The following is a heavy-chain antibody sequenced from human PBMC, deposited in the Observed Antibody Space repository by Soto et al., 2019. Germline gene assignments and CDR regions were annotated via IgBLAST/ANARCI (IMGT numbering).Heavy chain of an antibody. CDR2: ISYDGSNK. J-gene: IGHJ4*02. CDR1: GFTFSSYA. V-gene: IGHV3-30-3*01. CDR3: ASTRPYGSGRDVFDY. D-gene: IGHD3-10*01. Sequence: QVQLVESGGGVVQPGRSLRLSCAASGFTFSSYAMHWVRQAPGKGLEWVAVISYDGSNKYYADSVKGRFTISRDNSKNTLYLQMNSLRAEDTAVYYCASTRPYGSGRDVFDYWGQGTLVTVSS.